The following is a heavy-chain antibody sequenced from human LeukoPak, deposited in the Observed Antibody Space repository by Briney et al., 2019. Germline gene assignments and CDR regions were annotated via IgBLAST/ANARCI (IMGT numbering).Heavy chain of an antibody. J-gene: IGHJ4*02. CDR3: ARSAAAGSEEGFDY. CDR1: GFSLSTSGMC. CDR2: IDWDDDK. Sequence: ESGPTLVNPTQTLTLTCTFSGFSLSTSGMCVSWIRQPPGKALEWLARIDWDDDKYYSTSLKTRLTISKDTSKNQVVLTMTNMDPVDTATYYCARSAAAGSEEGFDYWGQGTLVTVSS. V-gene: IGHV2-70*11. D-gene: IGHD6-13*01.